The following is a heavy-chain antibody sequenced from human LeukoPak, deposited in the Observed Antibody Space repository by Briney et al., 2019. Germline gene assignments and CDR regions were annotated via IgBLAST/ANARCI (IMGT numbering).Heavy chain of an antibody. J-gene: IGHJ4*02. D-gene: IGHD4-17*01. CDR3: ARGVTNDY. Sequence: GGSLRLSCAASGFTFSSYAMIWVRQAPGKGLERVSALSGSGGTTYYADSVKGRFTISRDNSKNTLYLQMNSLRAEDTAVYYCARGVTNDYWGQGTLVTVSS. CDR2: LSGSGGTT. V-gene: IGHV3-23*01. CDR1: GFTFSSYA.